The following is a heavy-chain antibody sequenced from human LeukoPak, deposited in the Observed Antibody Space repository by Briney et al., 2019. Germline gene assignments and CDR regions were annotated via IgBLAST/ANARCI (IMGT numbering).Heavy chain of an antibody. J-gene: IGHJ5*02. CDR1: GGSISSSSYY. CDR3: ARVSGYCSGGSCSNWFDP. D-gene: IGHD2-15*01. V-gene: IGHV4-39*07. Sequence: SETVSLTCTVSGGSISSSSYYWGWIRQPPGKGLEWIGNIYYSGSTYYNPSLKSRVTISVDTSKNQFSLKLSSVTAADTAVYYCARVSGYCSGGSCSNWFDPWGQGTLVTVSS. CDR2: IYYSGST.